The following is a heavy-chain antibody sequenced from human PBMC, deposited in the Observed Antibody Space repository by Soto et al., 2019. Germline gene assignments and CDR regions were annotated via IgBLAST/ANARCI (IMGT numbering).Heavy chain of an antibody. CDR3: ARESWGGAQLVAFDI. J-gene: IGHJ3*02. Sequence: ASVKVSCKASGYTFTGYYMHWVRQAPGQGLEWMGWINPNSGGTNYAQKFQGWVTMTRDTSISTAYMELSRLRSDDTAVYYWARESWGGAQLVAFDIWGQGTMVTVSS. V-gene: IGHV1-2*04. D-gene: IGHD3-16*01. CDR2: INPNSGGT. CDR1: GYTFTGYY.